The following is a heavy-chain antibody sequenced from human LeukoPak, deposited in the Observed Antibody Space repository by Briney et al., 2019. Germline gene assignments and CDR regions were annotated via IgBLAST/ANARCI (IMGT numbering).Heavy chain of an antibody. J-gene: IGHJ6*04. D-gene: IGHD3-10*02. CDR1: GFTFSSYE. CDR3: AELGITMIGGV. Sequence: GSLRLSCAASGFTFSSYEMNWVRQAPGKGLEWVSYISSSGSTIYYADSVKGRFTISRDNAKNSLYLQMNSLRAEDTTVYYCAELGITMIGGVWGKGTTVTISS. V-gene: IGHV3-48*03. CDR2: ISSSGSTI.